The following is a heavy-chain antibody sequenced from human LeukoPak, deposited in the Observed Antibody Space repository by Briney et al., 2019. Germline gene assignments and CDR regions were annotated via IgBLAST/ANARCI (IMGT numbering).Heavy chain of an antibody. V-gene: IGHV4-59*01. CDR2: IYYSGST. CDR1: GGSISCYS. J-gene: IGHJ5*02. CDR3: ARGRKRFDP. Sequence: ASETLSLTCTVSGGSISCYSWSWIRQPPGKGLEWIGYIYYSGSTSYSPSLKSRVTITVDTSKNQVSLKVNSVTAADTAVYYCARGRKRFDPWGQGTLVTVSS.